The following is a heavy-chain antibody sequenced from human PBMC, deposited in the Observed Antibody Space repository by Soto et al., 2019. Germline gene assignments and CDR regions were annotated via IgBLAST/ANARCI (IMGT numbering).Heavy chain of an antibody. D-gene: IGHD3-22*01. J-gene: IGHJ4*02. V-gene: IGHV1-18*01. CDR3: ARGPKDYYNNSADYFLDH. CDR1: GYTFITYG. Sequence: QVQLVQSGAEVKKPGASVKVSCKASGYTFITYGVSWVRQAPGQGLDWLGWISTYNCNTRYAERLQGRVPMNTDTTTNTAYMEPRNLRSDDTAVYYCARGPKDYYNNSADYFLDHCGPETLVTVSS. CDR2: ISTYNCNT.